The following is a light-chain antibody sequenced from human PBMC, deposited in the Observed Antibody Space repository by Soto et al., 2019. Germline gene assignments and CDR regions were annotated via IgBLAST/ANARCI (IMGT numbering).Light chain of an antibody. J-gene: IGKJ3*01. CDR1: QDISNY. V-gene: IGKV1-33*01. Sequence: DIQMTQSPSSLSASVGDRVTITCQASQDISNYLNWYQQKPGKAPKLLIYDASNLSTGVPSRFIGSKSGTDFTFTISGLQPEDIATYYCQQNLNRLTCGPGTKVDIK. CDR2: DAS. CDR3: QQNLNRLT.